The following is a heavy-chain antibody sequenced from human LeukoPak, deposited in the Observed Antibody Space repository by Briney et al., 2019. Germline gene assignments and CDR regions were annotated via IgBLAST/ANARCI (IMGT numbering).Heavy chain of an antibody. V-gene: IGHV1-2*02. CDR3: AILGSTYYYNSRRHAFDI. CDR1: GYTFTGYY. J-gene: IGHJ3*02. D-gene: IGHD3-10*01. Sequence: ASVKVSCKASGYTFTGYYMHWVRQAPGQGLEWMGWINPNSGGTNYAQKFQGRVTMTRDTSISTAYMELSRLRSDDTAVYYCAILGSTYYYNSRRHAFDIWGQGTMVTVSS. CDR2: INPNSGGT.